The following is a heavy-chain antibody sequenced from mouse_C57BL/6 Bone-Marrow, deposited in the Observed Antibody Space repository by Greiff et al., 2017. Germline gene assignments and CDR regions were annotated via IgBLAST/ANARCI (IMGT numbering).Heavy chain of an antibody. CDR1: GYTFTDYY. D-gene: IGHD1-1*01. CDR2: INPNNGGT. CDR3: ARGGRNYYFDY. V-gene: IGHV1-26*01. Sequence: EVQLQQSGPELVKPGASVKISCKASGYTFTDYYMNWVKQSHGKSLEWIGDINPNNGGTSYNQKFKGKATLTVDKSSSTAYMELRSLTSEDSAVYYCARGGRNYYFDYWGQGTTLTVSS. J-gene: IGHJ2*01.